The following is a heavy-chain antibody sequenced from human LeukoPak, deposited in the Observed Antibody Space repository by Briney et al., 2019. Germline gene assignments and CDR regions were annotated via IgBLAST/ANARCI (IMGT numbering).Heavy chain of an antibody. J-gene: IGHJ6*02. CDR2: INANSGDT. V-gene: IGHV1-2*04. CDR1: GYTFTDYY. CDR3: ARDRRVGYYYYGMDV. Sequence: ASVKVSCKASGYTFTDYYIHWVRQAPGQGLEWMGWINANSGDTNYAQKFQGWVTMTRDTSISTAYMALSRLRSDDTAVYCCARDRRVGYYYYGMDVWGQGTTVTVSS. D-gene: IGHD1-26*01.